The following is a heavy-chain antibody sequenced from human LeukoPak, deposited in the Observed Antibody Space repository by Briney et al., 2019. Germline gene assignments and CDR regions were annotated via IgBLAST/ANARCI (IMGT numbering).Heavy chain of an antibody. CDR2: ISYDGGNK. D-gene: IGHD6-13*01. V-gene: IGHV3-30*03. CDR1: GFTFSSYS. Sequence: GGSLRLSCAASGFTFSSYSMNWVRQAPGKGLEWVAVISYDGGNKYYADSVRGRFTISRDNSKNTLYLQMNSLRAEDTAVYYCARGGSSSSWYYYFDFWGQGTLVTVSS. CDR3: ARGGSSSSWYYYFDF. J-gene: IGHJ4*02.